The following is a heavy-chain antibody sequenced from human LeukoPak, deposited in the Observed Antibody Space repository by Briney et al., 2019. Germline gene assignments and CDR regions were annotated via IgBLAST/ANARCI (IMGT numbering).Heavy chain of an antibody. D-gene: IGHD6-13*01. V-gene: IGHV4-39*01. CDR2: IYYGGTT. J-gene: IGHJ4*02. Sequence: SETLSLTCTVSGGSISSSSQYWGWIRQPPGKGLEWIGTIYYGGTTYYNPSLKSRVTISLDSSKNQLSLKLSSVTAADPAVYYCARHLLGQQVVPFDYWGQGTLVTVSS. CDR1: GGSISSSSQY. CDR3: ARHLLGQQVVPFDY.